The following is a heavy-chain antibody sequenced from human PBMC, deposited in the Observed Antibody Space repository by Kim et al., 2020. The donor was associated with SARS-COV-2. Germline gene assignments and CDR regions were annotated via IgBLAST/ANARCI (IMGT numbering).Heavy chain of an antibody. CDR1: GFTFNTYG. Sequence: GGSLRLSCAASGFTFNTYGMHWVRQAPGKGLEWVAVISYDGSHKYYVDSVKGRFTISRDNSKNTLYLQMNSLRIEDTAVYYCARSLSGSYFGYDYWGQGSLVTVSS. V-gene: IGHV3-30*03. CDR2: ISYDGSHK. D-gene: IGHD1-26*01. J-gene: IGHJ4*02. CDR3: ARSLSGSYFGYDY.